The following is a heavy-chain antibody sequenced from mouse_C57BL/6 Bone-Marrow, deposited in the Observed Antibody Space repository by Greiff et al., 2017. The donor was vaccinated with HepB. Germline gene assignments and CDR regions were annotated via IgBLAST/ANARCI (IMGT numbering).Heavy chain of an antibody. CDR3: VRQRGGYYFDY. D-gene: IGHD1-1*02. CDR2: IRSKSNNYAT. CDR1: GFSFNTYA. J-gene: IGHJ2*01. V-gene: IGHV10-1*01. Sequence: EVKLVESGGGLVQPKGSLKLSCAASGFSFNTYAMNWVRQAPGKGLEWVARIRSKSNNYATYYADSVKDRFTISRDDSESMLYLQMNNLKTEDTAMYYCVRQRGGYYFDYWGQGTTLTVSS.